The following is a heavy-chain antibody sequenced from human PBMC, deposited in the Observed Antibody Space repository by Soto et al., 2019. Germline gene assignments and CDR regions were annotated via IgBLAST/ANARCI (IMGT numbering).Heavy chain of an antibody. D-gene: IGHD4-17*01. V-gene: IGHV4-59*08. CDR2: IYYSVST. CDR3: ARRYGDAFDI. Sequence: QVQLQESGPGLVKPSETLSLTCTVSGGSISSYYWSWIRQPPGKGLEWIGYIYYSVSTNYNPSLKSRVTISEDTSKNQFSMKLSSVTAADTDVYYCARRYGDAFDIWGQGTMVTVSS. J-gene: IGHJ3*02. CDR1: GGSISSYY.